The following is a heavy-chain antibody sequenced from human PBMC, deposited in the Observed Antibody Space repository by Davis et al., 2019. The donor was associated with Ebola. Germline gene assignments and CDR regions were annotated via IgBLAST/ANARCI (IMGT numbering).Heavy chain of an antibody. CDR2: ISNGGGST. J-gene: IGHJ4*02. V-gene: IGHV3-23*01. CDR1: GFTFSDYA. CDR3: AKGGPTAASGTKSIHS. Sequence: PGGSLRLSCASSGFTFSDYAMAWVRQVPGKGLEWLSSISNGGGSTDYADSVKGRFTISRDNAINTLYLQMISLRVDDTALYYCAKGGPTAASGTKSIHSWGQGTLVSVSS. D-gene: IGHD6-13*01.